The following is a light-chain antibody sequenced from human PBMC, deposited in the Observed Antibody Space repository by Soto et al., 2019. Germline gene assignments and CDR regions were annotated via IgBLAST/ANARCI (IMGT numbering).Light chain of an antibody. V-gene: IGKV1-33*01. CDR3: QQYDSRLYTLI. J-gene: IGKJ4*01. CDR1: QDISKY. Sequence: DIQMTQSPSSLSASVGDRVTITCLASQDISKYLNWYQQKSGKPPKLLINDASNLEPEVPSRFSGSGSGTVFALTISSLQPEDIATYYCQQYDSRLYTLIFGGGTTVEIK. CDR2: DAS.